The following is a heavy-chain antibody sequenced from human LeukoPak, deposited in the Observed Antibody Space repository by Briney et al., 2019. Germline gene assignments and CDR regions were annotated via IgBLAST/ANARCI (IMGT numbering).Heavy chain of an antibody. D-gene: IGHD2/OR15-2a*01. CDR3: ARPATPRERFLLY. CDR1: GGSFSDYY. Sequence: SETLSLTCAVSGGSFSDYYWTWIRQPPGKGLEWIGEINHSGSSNQNPSLKSRVTMSVDTSKNQFSLKLTSVTAADTAVYYCARPATPRERFLLYWGQGTLVTVSS. J-gene: IGHJ4*02. V-gene: IGHV4-34*01. CDR2: INHSGSS.